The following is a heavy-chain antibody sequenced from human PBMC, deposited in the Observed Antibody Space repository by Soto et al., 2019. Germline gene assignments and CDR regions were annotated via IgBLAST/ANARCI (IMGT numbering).Heavy chain of an antibody. CDR2: IYPGDSNT. CDR1: GYSFTSYW. D-gene: IGHD3-10*01. Sequence: GESLKISCKGSGYSFTSYWIGWVRQMPGKGLEWMGIIYPGDSNTRYSPSLQGQVTISVDKSISTAYLQWSGLKATDTAMYYCAGGGVRGVITRTRDYYGMDVWGQGTTVTSP. V-gene: IGHV5-51*01. J-gene: IGHJ6*02. CDR3: AGGGVRGVITRTRDYYGMDV.